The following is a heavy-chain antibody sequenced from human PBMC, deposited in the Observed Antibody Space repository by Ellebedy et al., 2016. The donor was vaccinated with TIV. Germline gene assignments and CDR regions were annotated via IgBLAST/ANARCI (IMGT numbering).Heavy chain of an antibody. J-gene: IGHJ5*02. V-gene: IGHV1-18*01. CDR3: ARCYSIAAAGVWFDP. CDR1: GYTFTSYG. D-gene: IGHD6-13*01. Sequence: AASVKVSCKASGYTFTSYGISWVRQAPGQGLEWMGWISAYNGNTNYAQKFQGRVTITADESTSTAYMELSSLRSEDTAVYYCARCYSIAAAGVWFDPWGQGTLVTVSS. CDR2: ISAYNGNT.